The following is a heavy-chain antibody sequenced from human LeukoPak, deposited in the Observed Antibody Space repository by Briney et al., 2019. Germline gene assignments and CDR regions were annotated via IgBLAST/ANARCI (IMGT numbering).Heavy chain of an antibody. Sequence: GGSLRLSCAASGFPFNAYWMTWVRQAPGKGLEWVANIRQDGDTKYYVDSVKGRFTIFRDNSKNTVYLQMNSLRVEDTAVYYCAKSLYGGCDYWGQGTVVTVSS. J-gene: IGHJ4*02. V-gene: IGHV3-7*03. CDR3: AKSLYGGCDY. CDR1: GFPFNAYW. D-gene: IGHD3-16*02. CDR2: IRQDGDTK.